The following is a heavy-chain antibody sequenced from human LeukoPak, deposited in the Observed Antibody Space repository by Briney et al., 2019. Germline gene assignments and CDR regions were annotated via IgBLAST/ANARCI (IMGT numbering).Heavy chain of an antibody. D-gene: IGHD2-15*01. V-gene: IGHV3-7*01. J-gene: IGHJ6*02. Sequence: GGSLRLSCAASGFTFSSYWMSWVRQAPGKGLEWVANIKQDGSEKYYVDSVKGRFAISRDNAKNSLYLQMNSLRAGDTAVYYCASGCSGGSCYSPGYYGMDVWGQGTTVTVSS. CDR2: IKQDGSEK. CDR1: GFTFSSYW. CDR3: ASGCSGGSCYSPGYYGMDV.